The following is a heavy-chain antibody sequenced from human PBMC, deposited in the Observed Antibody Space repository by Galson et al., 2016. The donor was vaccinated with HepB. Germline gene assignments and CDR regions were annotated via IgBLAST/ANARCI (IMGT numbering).Heavy chain of an antibody. Sequence: SLRLSCAASGFIFSVYNMNWARQAPGKGLEWIAWITSSSDTMYYADSVKGRFTISRDNSKNTLYLQMKSLRPEDTAVYFCARDPLYCSGGSCIPYYFGYWGQGTPVTVSS. CDR1: GFIFSVYN. J-gene: IGHJ4*02. V-gene: IGHV3-48*01. CDR3: ARDPLYCSGGSCIPYYFGY. D-gene: IGHD2-15*01. CDR2: ITSSSDTM.